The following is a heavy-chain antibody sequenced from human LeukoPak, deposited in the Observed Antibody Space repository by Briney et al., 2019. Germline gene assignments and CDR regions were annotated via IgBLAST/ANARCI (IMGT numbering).Heavy chain of an antibody. D-gene: IGHD2-2*01. CDR1: GFTFRRYW. CDR2: RNEDGNKK. CDR3: ARGCTSSSCYDY. V-gene: IGHV3-7*04. J-gene: IGHJ4*02. Sequence: GGSLRLSCTASGFTFRRYWMGWVRQAPGTGLEWVANRNEDGNKKYYVDSVKGRFTISRDNSKNSLYLQMNSLRVEDTAVYYCARGCTSSSCYDYWGQGTLVTVSS.